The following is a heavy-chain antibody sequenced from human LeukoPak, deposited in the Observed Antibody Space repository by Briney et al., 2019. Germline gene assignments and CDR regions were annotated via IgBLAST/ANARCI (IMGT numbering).Heavy chain of an antibody. D-gene: IGHD3-9*01. J-gene: IGHJ4*02. Sequence: GGSLRLSCAASGFTFSGYAMSWVRQAPGKGLEWVSAIGGNGVGTYYADSVKGRFTISRDNSKNTLYLQMNSLRAEDTAVYYCAKDPMTSSDYWGQGTLVTVSS. CDR2: IGGNGVGT. V-gene: IGHV3-23*01. CDR1: GFTFSGYA. CDR3: AKDPMTSSDY.